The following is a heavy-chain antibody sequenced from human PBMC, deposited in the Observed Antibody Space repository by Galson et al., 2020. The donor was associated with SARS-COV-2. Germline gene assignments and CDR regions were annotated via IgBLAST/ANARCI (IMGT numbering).Heavy chain of an antibody. D-gene: IGHD2-2*01. V-gene: IGHV3-30*04. CDR2: ISYDGSNK. CDR1: GFTFSSYA. Sequence: GGSLRLSCAASGFTFSSYAMHWVRQAPGKGLEWVAVISYDGSNKYYADSVKGRFTISRDNSKNTLYLQMNSLRAEDTAVYYCARAVVVPAAPMDVGGKGITVTLSS. J-gene: IGHJ6*03. CDR3: ARAVVVPAAPMDV.